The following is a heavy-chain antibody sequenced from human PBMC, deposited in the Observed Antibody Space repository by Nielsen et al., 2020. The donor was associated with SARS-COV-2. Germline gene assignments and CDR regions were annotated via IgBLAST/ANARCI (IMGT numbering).Heavy chain of an antibody. Sequence: GSLRLSCAVSGGSISSSNWWSWVRQPPGKGLEWIGEIYYSGSTYYNPSLKSRVTISVDTSKNQFSLKLSSVTAADTAVYYCARHYRYYYDSSGYPSFDYWGQGTLVTVSS. V-gene: IGHV4-4*02. J-gene: IGHJ4*02. D-gene: IGHD3-22*01. CDR1: GGSISSSNW. CDR2: IYYSGST. CDR3: ARHYRYYYDSSGYPSFDY.